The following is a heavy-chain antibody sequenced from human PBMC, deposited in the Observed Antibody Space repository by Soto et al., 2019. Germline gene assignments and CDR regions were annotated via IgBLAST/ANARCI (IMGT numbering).Heavy chain of an antibody. CDR2: IYYSGGT. D-gene: IGHD3-22*01. Sequence: SLTCTVSFVSISNGCHYWSWIREVPGKCLEWIGYIYYSGGTHYNPSLKSRVTISVDTSKNQFSLKLTSVTAADTAVYYCSRRVHPYFYGSGGYYNDYWGQGTLVTVS. J-gene: IGHJ4*02. V-gene: IGHV4-31*03. CDR3: SRRVHPYFYGSGGYYNDY. CDR1: FVSISNGCHY.